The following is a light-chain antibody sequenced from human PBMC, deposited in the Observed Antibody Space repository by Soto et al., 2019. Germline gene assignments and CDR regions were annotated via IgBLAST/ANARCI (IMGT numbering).Light chain of an antibody. Sequence: EILLKQYPATLSVSPGETATLSCRASQNVFSDLAWYQQKPGQAPRLLVYGATTRATDAPAKFRGRGSGTEGSLTLSSLQSEDSANYSGQQYRSWPRTVGQGSKVEI. CDR2: GAT. V-gene: IGKV3-15*01. CDR1: QNVFSD. CDR3: QQYRSWPRT. J-gene: IGKJ1*01.